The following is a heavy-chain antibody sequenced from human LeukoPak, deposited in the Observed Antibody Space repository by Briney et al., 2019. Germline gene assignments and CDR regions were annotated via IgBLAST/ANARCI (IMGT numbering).Heavy chain of an antibody. CDR1: GGSLSNYY. CDR3: ARHSETCSGGSCFLDYFDY. Sequence: SESLSLTCTVSGGSLSNYYWSWIRQPPGKGLEWIGYIYYSGSTNYNPSLKSRLTISVDTPKNHFSLRLTSVTAADTAVYYCARHSETCSGGSCFLDYFDYWGQGTLVTVSS. CDR2: IYYSGST. J-gene: IGHJ4*02. D-gene: IGHD2-15*01. V-gene: IGHV4-59*08.